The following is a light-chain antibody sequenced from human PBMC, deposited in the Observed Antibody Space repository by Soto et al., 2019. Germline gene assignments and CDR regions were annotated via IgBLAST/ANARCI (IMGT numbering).Light chain of an antibody. CDR1: QSISSW. CDR3: QQYDVDSGT. V-gene: IGKV1-5*01. J-gene: IGKJ1*01. CDR2: DAS. Sequence: DIQMTQSPSTLSASVGDRVTITCRASQSISSWLAWYQQKPGKAPKLLIYDASSLESGVPSRFSGSGSGTVFTLTISSLQPDDFATYYCQQYDVDSGTFGQGTKVDNK.